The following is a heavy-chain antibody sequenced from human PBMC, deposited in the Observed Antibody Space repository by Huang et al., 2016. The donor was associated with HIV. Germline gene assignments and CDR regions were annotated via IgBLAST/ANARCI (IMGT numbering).Heavy chain of an antibody. CDR2: VNESGAT. CDR1: GGSFTGND. Sequence: QMQLHQRGAGLLKPSATLSLTCGVSGGSFTGNDLTWIRQAPGKGLEWIGEVNESGATNDNPSINGRVTISLDKSNRELSLNLRAVTAADTAVYYCARQWTILEWLLGLDVWGQGTTVIVSS. V-gene: IGHV4-34*01. D-gene: IGHD3-3*01. J-gene: IGHJ6*02. CDR3: ARQWTILEWLLGLDV.